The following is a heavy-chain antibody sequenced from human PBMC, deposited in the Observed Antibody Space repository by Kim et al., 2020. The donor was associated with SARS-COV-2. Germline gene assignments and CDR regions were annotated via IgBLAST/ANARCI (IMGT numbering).Heavy chain of an antibody. Sequence: SETLSLTCTVSGGSISSSSYYWGWIRQPPGKGLEWIGSIYYSGSTYYNPSLKSRVTISVDTSKNQFSLKLSSVTAADTAVYYCARHFRAPLVYGSGSYYNHRGVGYYYYYGMDVWGQGTTVTVSS. CDR2: IYYSGST. CDR3: ARHFRAPLVYGSGSYYNHRGVGYYYYYGMDV. V-gene: IGHV4-39*01. D-gene: IGHD3-10*01. J-gene: IGHJ6*02. CDR1: GGSISSSSYY.